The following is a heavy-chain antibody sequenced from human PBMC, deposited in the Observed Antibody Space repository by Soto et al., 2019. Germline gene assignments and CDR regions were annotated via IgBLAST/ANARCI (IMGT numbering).Heavy chain of an antibody. V-gene: IGHV3-23*01. D-gene: IGHD2-2*01. J-gene: IGHJ5*02. Sequence: PGGSLRLSCAASGLTFSSYAMSWVRQAPGKGLEWVSVISGSGGTTYYADSVKGRFTISRDNSKKKLYLQMNSLRAEDTAVYYCVKDGLVVPAAMTWFDPWGQGTLVTAPQ. CDR1: GLTFSSYA. CDR2: ISGSGGTT. CDR3: VKDGLVVPAAMTWFDP.